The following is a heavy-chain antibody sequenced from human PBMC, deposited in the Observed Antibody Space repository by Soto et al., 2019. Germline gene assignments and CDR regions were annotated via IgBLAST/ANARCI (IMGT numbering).Heavy chain of an antibody. J-gene: IGHJ5*02. D-gene: IGHD2-15*01. V-gene: IGHV2-5*02. CDR1: GFSLTNKGVG. CDR3: AHLHANSSCAWRYDP. Sequence: QITLKESGPPLVKPTQTLTRTCNFSGFSLTNKGVGVGWIRQPPRKSLTWFGIIYWDDDKRYRPSLNNRLTITKNTSNNQVVLTLTNVDTVDTATYYCAHLHANSSCAWRYDPWDQG. CDR2: IYWDDDK.